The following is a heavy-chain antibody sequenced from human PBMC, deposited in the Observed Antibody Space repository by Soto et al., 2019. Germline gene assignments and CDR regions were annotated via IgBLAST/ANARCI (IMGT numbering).Heavy chain of an antibody. CDR3: SKCWRQWLLTSDFNY. V-gene: IGHV3-30*18. Sequence: PGGSLRLSCAASGFTFSDYAMHWVRQAPGKGLEWVAVVSHDGGNTHYADSVKGRFTISRDSSKNTVSLEMTSLRAEDTAVYYCSKCWRQWLLTSDFNYSGQGALVTVSA. D-gene: IGHD6-19*01. J-gene: IGHJ4*02. CDR1: GFTFSDYA. CDR2: VSHDGGNT.